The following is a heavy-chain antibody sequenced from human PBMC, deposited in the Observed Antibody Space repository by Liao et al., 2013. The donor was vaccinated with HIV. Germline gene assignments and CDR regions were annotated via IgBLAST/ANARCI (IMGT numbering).Heavy chain of an antibody. CDR3: ARAALGYYGSGSYWSRTGYFDY. Sequence: QVQLQQWGAGLLKPSETLSLTCAVYGGSFSGYYWSWIRQPPGKGLEWIGEINHSGSTNYNPSLKSRVTISVDTSKNQFSLKLSSVTAADTAVYYCARAALGYYGSGSYWSRTGYFDYWGQGTLVTVSS. J-gene: IGHJ4*02. CDR1: GGSFSGYY. V-gene: IGHV4-34*01. CDR2: INHSGST. D-gene: IGHD3-10*01.